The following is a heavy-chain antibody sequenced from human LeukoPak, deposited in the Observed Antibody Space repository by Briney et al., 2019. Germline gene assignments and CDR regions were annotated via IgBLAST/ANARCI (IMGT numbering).Heavy chain of an antibody. Sequence: PSETLSLTCTVSGVSISSYYWSWIRQPPGKGLEWIGFIYYSGSTNYNPSLKSRLTISVDTSKSQFSLRLSSVTAADTAVYYCTAASGSYWYFDLWGRGTLVTVSS. CDR3: TAASGSYWYFDL. V-gene: IGHV4-59*08. CDR2: IYYSGST. J-gene: IGHJ2*01. CDR1: GVSISSYY. D-gene: IGHD6-13*01.